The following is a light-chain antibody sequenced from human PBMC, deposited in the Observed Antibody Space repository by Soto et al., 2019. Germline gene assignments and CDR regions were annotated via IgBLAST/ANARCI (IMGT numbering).Light chain of an antibody. CDR1: QRLNSW. CDR2: KAS. J-gene: IGKJ4*01. Sequence: DIQMTQSPTTLSASVGDRVTITCRASQRLNSWLAWYQQKPGKAPKLLIHKASSLGSGVPSRFSGSVSGTEFTLTISSLQPDDFATYYCKQYNAYPLTFGGGTKVEIK. CDR3: KQYNAYPLT. V-gene: IGKV1-5*03.